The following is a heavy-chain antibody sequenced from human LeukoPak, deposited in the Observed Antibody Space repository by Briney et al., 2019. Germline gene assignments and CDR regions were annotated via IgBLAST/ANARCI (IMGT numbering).Heavy chain of an antibody. V-gene: IGHV3-48*03. Sequence: GGSLRLSCAASGFTFSSYEMNWVRQAPGKGLEWASYISSSGSTIYYADSVKGRFTISRDNAKNSLYLQMNSLRAEDTAVYYCARDGQWLVEDYFDYWGQGTLVTVSS. CDR3: ARDGQWLVEDYFDY. J-gene: IGHJ4*02. CDR2: ISSSGSTI. D-gene: IGHD6-19*01. CDR1: GFTFSSYE.